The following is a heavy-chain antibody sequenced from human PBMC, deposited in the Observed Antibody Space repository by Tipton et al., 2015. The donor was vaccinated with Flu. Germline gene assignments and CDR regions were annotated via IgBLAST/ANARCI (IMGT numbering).Heavy chain of an antibody. CDR1: GDSISRGSYY. CDR3: ARRDYSNYVSEPKNWFDS. CDR2: IYTNGNT. V-gene: IGHV4-61*02. J-gene: IGHJ5*01. D-gene: IGHD4-11*01. Sequence: TLSLTCTVSGDSISRGSYYYNWIRQPAGEGLEWIGRIYTNGNTNYKASLKSRVTISIDRSRNQFSLRLSSVTAADTAVYYCARRDYSNYVSEPKNWFDSWGLGTLVTVSS.